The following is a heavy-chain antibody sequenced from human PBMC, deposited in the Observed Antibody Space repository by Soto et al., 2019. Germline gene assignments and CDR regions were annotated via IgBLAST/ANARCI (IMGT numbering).Heavy chain of an antibody. D-gene: IGHD1-7*01. J-gene: IGHJ6*02. Sequence: PGGSLGLSCAASGFTFSSYSMNWVRQAPGKGLEYVSSISNNRSNTNYAESVKDRFTISRDNSKNTLYLQMSSLTAEDTAVYYCVKDRRTTRRAMDVWGQGTTVTVSS. CDR1: GFTFSSYS. V-gene: IGHV3-64D*06. CDR3: VKDRRTTRRAMDV. CDR2: ISNNRSNT.